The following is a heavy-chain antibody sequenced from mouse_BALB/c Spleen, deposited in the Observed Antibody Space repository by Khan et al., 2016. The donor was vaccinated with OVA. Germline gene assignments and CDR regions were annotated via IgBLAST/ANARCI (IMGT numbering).Heavy chain of an antibody. CDR3: VKQGYYGYGDGWFAY. D-gene: IGHD1-2*01. CDR1: GFSLTSYG. J-gene: IGHJ3*01. Sequence: QVQLKESGPGLVAPSQSLSITCTVSGFSLTSYGVSWVRQPPGKGLEWLGVIWGEGNTNYYSARISRLSIRKDNSKCQVFLTLISLQTDDTAMYYCVKQGYYGYGDGWFAYWGQGTLVTVSA. CDR2: IWGEGNT. V-gene: IGHV2-3*01.